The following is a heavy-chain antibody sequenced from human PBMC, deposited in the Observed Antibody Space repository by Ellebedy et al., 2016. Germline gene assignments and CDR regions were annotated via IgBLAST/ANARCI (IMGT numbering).Heavy chain of an antibody. CDR2: IKEDGSEN. CDR3: ARGGSDAFDI. J-gene: IGHJ3*02. Sequence: GESLKISXAASGFAFNTYWMTWVRQAPGKGLEWVANIKEDGSENYHVDSVKGRFTISRENAKNSLFLQMNNLRAGDTAMYYCARGGSDAFDIWGQGTMVTVSS. V-gene: IGHV3-7*01. D-gene: IGHD3-10*01. CDR1: GFAFNTYW.